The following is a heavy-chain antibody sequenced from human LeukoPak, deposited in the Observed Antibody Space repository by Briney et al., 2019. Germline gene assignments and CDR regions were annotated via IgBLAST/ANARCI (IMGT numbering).Heavy chain of an antibody. D-gene: IGHD3-3*01. J-gene: IGHJ4*02. Sequence: ASVKVSCKAAGYTFSSYGISWVRQAPGQGLEWMGWISAYNGNTNYAQKLQGRVTMTTDTSTSTAYMELRSLRSDDTAVYYCARVITIFGVVIPPNSDYWGQGTLVAVSS. CDR3: ARVITIFGVVIPPNSDY. V-gene: IGHV1-18*01. CDR2: ISAYNGNT. CDR1: GYTFSSYG.